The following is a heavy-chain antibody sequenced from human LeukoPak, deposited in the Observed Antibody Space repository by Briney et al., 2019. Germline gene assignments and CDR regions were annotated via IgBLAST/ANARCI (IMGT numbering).Heavy chain of an antibody. D-gene: IGHD3-3*01. Sequence: SETLSLTCTVSGGSISSYYWSWIRQPPWKGLEWIGYIYYSGSTNYNPSLKSRVTISVDTSKNQFSLKLSSVTAADTAVYYCARGGLAWLTPYYYYMDVWGKGTTVTVSS. CDR2: IYYSGST. CDR3: ARGGLAWLTPYYYYMDV. V-gene: IGHV4-59*01. J-gene: IGHJ6*03. CDR1: GGSISSYY.